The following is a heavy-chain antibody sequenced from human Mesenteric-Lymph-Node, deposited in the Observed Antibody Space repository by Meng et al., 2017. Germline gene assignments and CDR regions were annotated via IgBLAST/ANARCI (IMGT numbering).Heavy chain of an antibody. CDR2: ISGTGDST. CDR3: AKGAKVNSWVFDS. D-gene: IGHD2/OR15-2a*01. J-gene: IGHJ4*02. CDR1: GFTLRGTA. V-gene: IGHV3-23*04. Sequence: AQVANWGGGLVQTAGSLRLSWAASGFTLRGTAMSWVRQDPGKGLEWASAISGTGDSTFYADSVKGRFTISRDNSKSSLHLEMNSLRVEDTAVYYCAKGAKVNSWVFDSWGQGTLVTVSS.